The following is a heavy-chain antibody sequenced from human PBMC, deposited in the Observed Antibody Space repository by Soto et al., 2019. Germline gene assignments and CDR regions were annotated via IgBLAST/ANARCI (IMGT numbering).Heavy chain of an antibody. CDR3: ARSSTSANYFDY. CDR2: IHYSGST. V-gene: IGHV4-31*03. D-gene: IGHD2-2*01. J-gene: IGHJ4*02. CDR1: GGSISSGGYY. Sequence: QVQLQESGPGLVKPSQTLSLTCTVSGGSISSGGYYWSWIRQHPGKGLEWIGYIHYSGSTYYNPSLKSRVTISVDTSKNQFSLKLSSVTAADTAVYYCARSSTSANYFDYWGQGTLVTVSS.